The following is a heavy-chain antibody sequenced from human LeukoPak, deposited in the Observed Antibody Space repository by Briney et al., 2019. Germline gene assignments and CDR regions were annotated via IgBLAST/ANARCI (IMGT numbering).Heavy chain of an antibody. CDR2: ITSSSSYT. J-gene: IGHJ5*02. D-gene: IGHD6-6*01. V-gene: IGHV3-21*01. CDR3: ARMREQLARKYNWFDP. CDR1: GFTFSSYG. Sequence: GGTLRLTCAASGFTFSSYGMSWVRQAPGKGLEWVSSITSSSSYTFYADSVKGRFTISRDNAKNSLYLQMNSLRAEDTAVYYCARMREQLARKYNWFDPWGQGTLVTVSS.